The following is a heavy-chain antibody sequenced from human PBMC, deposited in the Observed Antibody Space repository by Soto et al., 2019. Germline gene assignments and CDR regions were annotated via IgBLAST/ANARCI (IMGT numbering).Heavy chain of an antibody. D-gene: IGHD4-4*01. Sequence: ASVKVSCKVSGYTLTELSMHWVRQAPGKGLEWMGGFDPEIGETIYAQKFQGRVTMTEDTSTDTAYMELSSLRSGDTAVYYCEAGPYRVGLLGRAYLGQGTLVTVSS. CDR2: FDPEIGET. CDR1: GYTLTELS. V-gene: IGHV1-24*01. J-gene: IGHJ4*02. CDR3: EAGPYRVGLLGRAY.